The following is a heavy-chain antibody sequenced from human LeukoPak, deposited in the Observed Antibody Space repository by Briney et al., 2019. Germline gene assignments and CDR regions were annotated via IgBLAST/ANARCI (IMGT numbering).Heavy chain of an antibody. CDR2: IYYSGST. CDR1: GGSISSYY. Sequence: SETPSLTCTVSGGSISSYYWSWIRQPPGKGLEWIGYIYYSGSTNYNPSLKSRVTISVDTSKNQFSLKLSSVTAADTAVYYCARHRKDSSSWSPPDWFDPWGQGTLVTVSS. J-gene: IGHJ5*02. V-gene: IGHV4-59*08. CDR3: ARHRKDSSSWSPPDWFDP. D-gene: IGHD6-13*01.